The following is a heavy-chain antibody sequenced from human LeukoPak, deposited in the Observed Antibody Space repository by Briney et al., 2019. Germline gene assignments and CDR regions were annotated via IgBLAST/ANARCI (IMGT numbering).Heavy chain of an antibody. V-gene: IGHV3-23*01. CDR3: TRNSGWYGLS. D-gene: IGHD6-19*01. CDR1: GFTFSNYG. CDR2: IVGSGVTT. J-gene: IGHJ1*01. Sequence: GGSLRLSCVASGFTFSNYGMNWVRQAPGKGLEWVSGIVGSGVTTYYADSVKGRFTISRDNSNNTLFLHLNSLRGEDTAVYYCTRNSGWYGLSWGQGTLVTVSS.